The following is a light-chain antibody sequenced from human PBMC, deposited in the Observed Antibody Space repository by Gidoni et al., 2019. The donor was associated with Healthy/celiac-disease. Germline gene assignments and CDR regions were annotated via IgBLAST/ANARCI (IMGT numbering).Light chain of an antibody. Sequence: DIQMTQSPSTLSASVGDRVTLTCRASQSISSWLAWYQQKPGKAPKLLIYKASSVESGVPSRFSGSGSGTEFTLTISSLQPDDFATYYCQQYNSPMCSFGQGTKLEIK. CDR1: QSISSW. CDR2: KAS. J-gene: IGKJ2*04. V-gene: IGKV1-5*03. CDR3: QQYNSPMCS.